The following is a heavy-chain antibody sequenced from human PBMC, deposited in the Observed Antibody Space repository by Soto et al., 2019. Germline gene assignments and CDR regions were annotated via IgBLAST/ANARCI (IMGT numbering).Heavy chain of an antibody. CDR1: GVSIHNSHSF. V-gene: IGHV4-39*02. CDR3: GRVVEGATRHTDSDS. D-gene: IGHD1-26*01. Sequence: PSETLSLTCAVSGVSIHNSHSFWGWIRQPPVKVLEFIGSVYYSGGSHYNPSLKGRVTISVDTSNNQVSLRVNSVTAADTAVYYGGRVVEGATRHTDSDSWGQAISVNVSS. CDR2: VYYSGGS. J-gene: IGHJ5*02.